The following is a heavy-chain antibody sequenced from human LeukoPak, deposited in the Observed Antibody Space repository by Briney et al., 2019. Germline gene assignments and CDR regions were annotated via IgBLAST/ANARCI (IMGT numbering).Heavy chain of an antibody. Sequence: ASVKVSCKASGYTFTSYDINWVRQATGQGLEWMGWVNPNSGHTSFAQKFQGRVSMTSNTSISTAYMEVRSLRSEDTAVYYCARGAPGSSCSGGRCPYFDYWGQGTLVSVSS. J-gene: IGHJ4*02. CDR2: VNPNSGHT. CDR3: ARGAPGSSCSGGRCPYFDY. D-gene: IGHD2-15*01. V-gene: IGHV1-8*01. CDR1: GYTFTSYD.